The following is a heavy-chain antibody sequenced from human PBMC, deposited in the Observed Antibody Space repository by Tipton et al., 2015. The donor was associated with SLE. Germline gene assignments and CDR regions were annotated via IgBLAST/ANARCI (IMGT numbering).Heavy chain of an antibody. CDR1: GGSISGYY. CDR3: ARHVYCSSTSCYPLDY. J-gene: IGHJ4*02. Sequence: TLSLTCTVSGGSISGYYWSWIRQPPGKGLEWIGYIYYSGSTNYNPSLKSRVTISVDTSKNQFSLKLSSVTAADTAVYYCARHVYCSSTSCYPLDYWGQGTLVTVSS. D-gene: IGHD2-2*01. CDR2: IYYSGST. V-gene: IGHV4-59*08.